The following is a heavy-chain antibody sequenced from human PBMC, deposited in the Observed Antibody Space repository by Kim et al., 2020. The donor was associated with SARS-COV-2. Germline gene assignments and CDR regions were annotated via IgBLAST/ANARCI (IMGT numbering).Heavy chain of an antibody. CDR1: GGSISSSSYY. CDR3: ARSITMVRGVIGAFDI. CDR2: IYYSGST. Sequence: SETLSLTCTVSGGSISSSSYYWGWIRQPPGKGLVWIGSIYYSGSTYYNPSLKSRVTISVDTSKNQFSLKLSSVTAADTAVYYCARSITMVRGVIGAFDIWGQGTMVTVSS. V-gene: IGHV4-39*07. D-gene: IGHD3-10*01. J-gene: IGHJ3*02.